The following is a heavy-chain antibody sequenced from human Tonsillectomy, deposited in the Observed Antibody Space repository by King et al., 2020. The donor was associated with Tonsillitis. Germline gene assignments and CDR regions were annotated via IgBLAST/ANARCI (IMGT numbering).Heavy chain of an antibody. D-gene: IGHD1-26*01. CDR1: GFTFRRNW. Sequence: QLVQSGGGLVQPGGSLRLSCTGSGFTFRRNWMNWVRQAPGKGLEWVANIKKDGSEEYYADSVKGRFTIARDNARNPLYLQMNGLRAEDTALYYCLASGGPWGQGTLVTVSS. CDR2: IKKDGSEE. CDR3: LASGGP. J-gene: IGHJ5*02. V-gene: IGHV3-7*01.